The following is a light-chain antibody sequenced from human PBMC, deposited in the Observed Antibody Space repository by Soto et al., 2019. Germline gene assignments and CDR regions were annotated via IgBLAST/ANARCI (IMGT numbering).Light chain of an antibody. CDR2: DAS. J-gene: IGKJ4*01. CDR1: QSLDSY. V-gene: IGKV3-11*01. Sequence: EIVLTQSPATLSLSPGERATLSCRASQSLDSYLAWYQQKPGQAPRLLIYDASNRATGVPARFSGSGSGTDFTLTINSLEHEDFAVYYCQQRRSWPITFGGGTKVEIK. CDR3: QQRRSWPIT.